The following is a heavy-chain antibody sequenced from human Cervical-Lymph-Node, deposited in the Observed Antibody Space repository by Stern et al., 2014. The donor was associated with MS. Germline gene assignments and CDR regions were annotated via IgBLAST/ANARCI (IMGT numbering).Heavy chain of an antibody. J-gene: IGHJ6*02. D-gene: IGHD3-10*01. CDR1: GDSISSTNYY. Sequence: QVQLQESGPGLVKPSETLALTCIVSGDSISSTNYYWGWLRQPPGKGLEGIVRIYYSAKTYYSPSLKSRVTMSMDTSKNQFSLKMQSLTAADTALYYCAGRGIYNTSSFSARAVDVWGPGTTVTVSS. V-gene: IGHV4-39*01. CDR3: AGRGIYNTSSFSARAVDV. CDR2: IYYSAKT.